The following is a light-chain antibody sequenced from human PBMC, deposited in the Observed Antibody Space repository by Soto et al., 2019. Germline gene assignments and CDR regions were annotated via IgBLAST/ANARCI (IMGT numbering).Light chain of an antibody. CDR3: QQYGSSPRT. J-gene: IGKJ2*01. V-gene: IGKV3-20*01. CDR2: GAS. Sequence: EIVLTQSPGTLSLSPGERATLSCRASQSVSNSYLAWYQQKPGQAPRLLIYGASSRATGIPDRFSGSGSGKDFTLTISRLEPEDFAVYYCQQYGSSPRTFGQGTKLEIK. CDR1: QSVSNSY.